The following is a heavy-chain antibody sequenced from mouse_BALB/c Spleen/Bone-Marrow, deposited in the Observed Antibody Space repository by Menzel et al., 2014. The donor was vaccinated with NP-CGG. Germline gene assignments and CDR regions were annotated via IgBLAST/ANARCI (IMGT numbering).Heavy chain of an antibody. CDR1: GYTFTSYW. Sequence: QVQLQQPGAELVRPGASVKLSCKASGYTFTSYWINWVKQRPGQGLQWIGNIYPSDSYTNYNQKFKDKATLTADKSSSTAYMQLSGPTSEDSAVYYCTRGDYYGSSSFAYWGQGTLVTVST. V-gene: IGHV1-69*02. CDR2: IYPSDSYT. CDR3: TRGDYYGSSSFAY. D-gene: IGHD1-1*01. J-gene: IGHJ3*01.